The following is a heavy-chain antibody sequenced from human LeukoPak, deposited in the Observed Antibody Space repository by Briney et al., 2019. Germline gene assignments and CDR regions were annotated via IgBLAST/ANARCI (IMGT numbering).Heavy chain of an antibody. J-gene: IGHJ4*02. CDR2: IRFDGSYK. CDR1: GFTFSSYG. CDR3: RDPFDY. V-gene: IGHV3-30*02. Sequence: GGSLRLSCAASGFTFSSYGMHWVRQAPGKGLEWVAFIRFDGSYKYYADSVKGRFTISRDNSKNTLYLQMNSLRAEDTAVYYCRDPFDYWGQGTLVTVSS.